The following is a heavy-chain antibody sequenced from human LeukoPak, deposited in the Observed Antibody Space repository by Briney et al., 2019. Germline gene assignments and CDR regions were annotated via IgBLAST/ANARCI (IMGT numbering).Heavy chain of an antibody. D-gene: IGHD3-16*01. CDR3: ATQRGSYLWGTDFDY. CDR1: GYTFTGYY. J-gene: IGHJ4*02. V-gene: IGHV1-2*02. Sequence: AAVKVSCKASGYTFTGYYMHWVRQAPGQGLEWMGWINPNSGDTKYAQKFQGRVTMTRDTSISTAYMELSRLRSDDTAVYYCATQRGSYLWGTDFDYWGQGTLVTVSS. CDR2: INPNSGDT.